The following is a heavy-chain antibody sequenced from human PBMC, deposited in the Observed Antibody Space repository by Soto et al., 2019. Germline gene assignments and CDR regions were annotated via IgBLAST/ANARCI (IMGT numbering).Heavy chain of an antibody. CDR1: GGSINHYY. CDR2: INHSGST. J-gene: IGHJ4*02. Sequence: SETLSLTCTVSGGSINHYYWTWVRQPPGKGLEWIGEINHSGSTNYNPSLKSRVTISVDTSKNQFSLKLSSVTAADMAVYYCARGSHLAITMVRGVREARFDYWGQGTLVTVSS. CDR3: ARGSHLAITMVRGVREARFDY. D-gene: IGHD3-10*01. V-gene: IGHV4-34*01.